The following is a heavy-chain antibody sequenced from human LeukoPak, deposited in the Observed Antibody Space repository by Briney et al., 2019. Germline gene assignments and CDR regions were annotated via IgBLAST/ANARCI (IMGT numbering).Heavy chain of an antibody. CDR3: VRDFALLSTPGDDFDF. CDR2: IDYDGRVI. V-gene: IGHV3-74*01. CDR1: GFTFSRSW. Sequence: PGGSLRLSCAASGFTFSRSWMHWVRQAPGKGLMWVSRIDYDGRVISYADSVKGRFTISRDNSKNTLYLQMNSLRVEDTAVYYCVRDFALLSTPGDDFDFWGQGTLVTVSS. J-gene: IGHJ4*02. D-gene: IGHD2-15*01.